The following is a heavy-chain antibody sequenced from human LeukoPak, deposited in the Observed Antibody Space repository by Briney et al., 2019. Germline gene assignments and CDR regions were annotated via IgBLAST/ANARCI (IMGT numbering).Heavy chain of an antibody. CDR2: ISSSSSYT. Sequence: LSLTCAVYGGSFSGYYMSWIRQAPGKGLEWVSYISSSSSYTNYADSVKGRFTISRDNAKNSLYLQMNSLRAEDTAVYYCARDGSGSPDPRGQGPLVTVSS. V-gene: IGHV3-11*06. CDR3: ARDGSGSPDP. CDR1: GGSFSGYY. D-gene: IGHD3-10*01. J-gene: IGHJ5*02.